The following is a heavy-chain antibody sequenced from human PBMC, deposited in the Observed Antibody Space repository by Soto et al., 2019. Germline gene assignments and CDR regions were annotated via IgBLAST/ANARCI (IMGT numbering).Heavy chain of an antibody. Sequence: EVQLVESGGGLVKPGGSLRLSCAASGLIFSDVWMTWVRQAPGKGLEWVGRIKTKPDDGTIDYAAPVRGRFTISRDNSKNTLYLQMNSLRADDTAVYYCARGSGYSSRPLDHWGQGTLVSVSS. D-gene: IGHD6-19*01. CDR3: ARGSGYSSRPLDH. CDR1: GLIFSDVW. V-gene: IGHV3-15*01. J-gene: IGHJ4*02. CDR2: IKTKPDDGTI.